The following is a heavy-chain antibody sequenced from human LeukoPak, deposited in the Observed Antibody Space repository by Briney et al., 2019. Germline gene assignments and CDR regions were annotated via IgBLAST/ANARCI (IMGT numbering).Heavy chain of an antibody. V-gene: IGHV3-21*01. Sequence: GGSLRLSCAASGFPFSTYTMNWVRQAPGKGLEWVSSISSSSSYIYYADSMKGRFTISRDNAKNSLFLQMNNLRAEDTAVYYCARDRRYFDTGGLGGPDYWGQGTLITVSS. CDR3: ARDRRYFDTGGLGGPDY. D-gene: IGHD2-8*02. CDR1: GFPFSTYT. CDR2: ISSSSSYI. J-gene: IGHJ4*02.